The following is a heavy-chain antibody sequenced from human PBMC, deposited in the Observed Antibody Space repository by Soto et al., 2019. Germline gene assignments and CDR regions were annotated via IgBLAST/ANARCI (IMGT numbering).Heavy chain of an antibody. CDR2: ISAYNGNT. D-gene: IGHD1-26*01. CDR3: ARDAGVSGELYY. CDR1: GYTFTSYG. J-gene: IGHJ4*02. Sequence: QVQLVQSGAEVKKPGASVKVSCKASGYTFTSYGISWVRQAPGQGLEWMGWISAYNGNTNYAQKLQGRVTMTTDTSTSTAYRERRSRRPADTAVYYCARDAGVSGELYYWGQGTLVTVSS. V-gene: IGHV1-18*01.